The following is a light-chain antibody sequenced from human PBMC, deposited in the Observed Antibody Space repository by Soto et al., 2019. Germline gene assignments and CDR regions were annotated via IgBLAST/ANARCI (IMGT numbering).Light chain of an antibody. Sequence: QSVLTQPASVSGSPGQSITISCTGTSSDVGGYNYVSWYQQHPGKAPKIMIYDVSNRPSGVSNRFSGSKSGNTASLTISGLQAEDEGDYYCTSYTSSSTVVFGGGTKVTVL. J-gene: IGLJ2*01. CDR2: DVS. CDR3: TSYTSSSTVV. CDR1: SSDVGGYNY. V-gene: IGLV2-14*01.